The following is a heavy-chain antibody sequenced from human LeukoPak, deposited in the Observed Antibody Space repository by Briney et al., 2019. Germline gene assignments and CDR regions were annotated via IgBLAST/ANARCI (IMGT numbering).Heavy chain of an antibody. V-gene: IGHV4-39*01. CDR1: GGSTSSSRYY. CDR3: ARTEYSRAADAFDI. J-gene: IGHJ3*02. Sequence: SETLSLTCTVSGGSTSSSRYYWGWIRQPPGNGLEGTARIYYSGSTYYIPSLKSRVTISVDTPKHQFSQKLSSVAAAGTAVYYCARTEYSRAADAFDIWGQGTMVTVSS. CDR2: IYYSGST. D-gene: IGHD6-6*01.